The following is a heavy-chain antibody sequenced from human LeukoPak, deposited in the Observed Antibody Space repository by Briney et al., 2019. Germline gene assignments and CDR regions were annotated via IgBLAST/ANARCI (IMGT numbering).Heavy chain of an antibody. Sequence: GGSLRLSCAASGFTFSSYWMHWVRQAPGKGLVWVSRINSDGSSTSYADSVKGRFTISRDNAKNTLYLQLNSLRAEDTAVYYCARAAVGAATDAFDIWGQGTMVTVS. D-gene: IGHD2-15*01. V-gene: IGHV3-74*01. CDR3: ARAAVGAATDAFDI. J-gene: IGHJ3*02. CDR2: INSDGSST. CDR1: GFTFSSYW.